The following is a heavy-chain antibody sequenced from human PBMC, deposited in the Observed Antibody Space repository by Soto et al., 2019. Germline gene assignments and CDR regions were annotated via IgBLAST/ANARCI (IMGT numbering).Heavy chain of an antibody. D-gene: IGHD6-13*01. CDR3: VRGIPSQYSSNWLYWYFDL. V-gene: IGHV3-33*01. J-gene: IGHJ2*01. CDR1: GFVYSTYA. Sequence: VQLVESGGGVVQPGRSLRLSCAASGFVYSTYAMHWVRLSPGKGLEWVALIWNDGTKEYYVDSVKGRFTISRDNSQNTLKLQMASLRAEDTAVYFCVRGIPSQYSSNWLYWYFDLWGRGTQVTVSS. CDR2: IWNDGTKE.